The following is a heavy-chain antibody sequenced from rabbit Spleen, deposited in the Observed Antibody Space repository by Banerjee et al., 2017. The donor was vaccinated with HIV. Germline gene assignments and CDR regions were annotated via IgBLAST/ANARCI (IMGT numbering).Heavy chain of an antibody. V-gene: IGHV1S45*01. CDR1: GVSFSISSY. J-gene: IGHJ6*01. CDR2: IDSGSSGFT. Sequence: QEQLEESGGGLVQPEGSLTLTCTASGVSFSISSYMCWVRQAPGKGLEWIACIDSGSSGFTYFATWAKGRFTCSKTSSTTVTLQMTRLTAADTATYFCARDTSSSFSSYGMDLWGPGTLVTVS. CDR3: ARDTSSSFSSYGMDL. D-gene: IGHD1-1*01.